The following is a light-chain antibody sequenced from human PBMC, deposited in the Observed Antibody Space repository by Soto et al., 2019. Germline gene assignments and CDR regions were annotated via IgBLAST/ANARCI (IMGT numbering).Light chain of an antibody. Sequence: EIVMTQSPATLSVSPGERATLSCRASQSVSSNLAWYQQKPGQAPRLLIYGASTRATCIPARFSGSGSGTEFTLTVSSRQSEYLAVYYCQQYNNRPPLTFSGGTKVEIK. CDR1: QSVSSN. J-gene: IGKJ4*01. CDR3: QQYNNRPPLT. CDR2: GAS. V-gene: IGKV3-15*01.